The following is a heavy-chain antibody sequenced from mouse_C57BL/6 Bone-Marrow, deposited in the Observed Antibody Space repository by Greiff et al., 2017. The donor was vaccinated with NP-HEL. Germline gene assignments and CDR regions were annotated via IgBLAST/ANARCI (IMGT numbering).Heavy chain of an antibody. CDR3: TREGAVVATDYAMDY. Sequence: EVMLVESGEGLVKPGGSLKLSCAASGFTFSSYAMSWVRQTPEKRLEWVAYISSGGDYIYYVDTVKGRFTISRDNARNTLYLQMSSLKSEDTAMYYCTREGAVVATDYAMDYWGQGTSVTVSS. V-gene: IGHV5-9-1*02. D-gene: IGHD1-1*01. CDR2: ISSGGDYI. CDR1: GFTFSSYA. J-gene: IGHJ4*01.